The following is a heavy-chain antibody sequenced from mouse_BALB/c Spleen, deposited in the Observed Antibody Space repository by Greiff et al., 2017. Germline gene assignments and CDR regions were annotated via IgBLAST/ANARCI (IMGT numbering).Heavy chain of an antibody. Sequence: VQLKESGAELVRSGASVKLSCTASGFNIKDYYMHWVKQRPEQGLEWIGWIDPENGDTEYAPKFQGKATMTADTSSNTAYLQLSSLTSEDTAVYYCNAALRGYAMDYWGQGTSVTVSS. D-gene: IGHD2-4*01. CDR3: NAALRGYAMDY. J-gene: IGHJ4*01. CDR1: GFNIKDYY. CDR2: IDPENGDT. V-gene: IGHV14-4*02.